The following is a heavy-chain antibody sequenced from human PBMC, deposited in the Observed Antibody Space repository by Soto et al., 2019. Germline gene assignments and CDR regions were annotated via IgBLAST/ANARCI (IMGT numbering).Heavy chain of an antibody. V-gene: IGHV1-2*04. CDR3: AREASLKYYYGSSGSENYFDV. CDR1: GYTFTGYY. Sequence: ASVKVSCKASGYTFTGYYMHWVRQAPGQGLEWMGWINPNSGGTNCAQKFQGWVTMTRDTSISTAYMELSRLRSDDTAVYYCAREASLKYYYGSSGSENYFDVCGQG. J-gene: IGHJ3*01. D-gene: IGHD3-22*01. CDR2: INPNSGGT.